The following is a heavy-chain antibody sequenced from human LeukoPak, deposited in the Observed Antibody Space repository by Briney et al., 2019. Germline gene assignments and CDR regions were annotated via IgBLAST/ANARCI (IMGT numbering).Heavy chain of an antibody. D-gene: IGHD2-2*01. V-gene: IGHV4-34*01. CDR1: GGSFSGYY. J-gene: IGHJ2*01. Sequence: PSETLSLTCDVYGGSFSGYYWNWIRQPPGKGLEWIGEINHRGSTNDNPSLKSRVIISVDASRYQFSLKLSSVTAADTAVYYCARGHYSASRKYFDLWGSGTLVAVSS. CDR2: INHRGST. CDR3: ARGHYSASRKYFDL.